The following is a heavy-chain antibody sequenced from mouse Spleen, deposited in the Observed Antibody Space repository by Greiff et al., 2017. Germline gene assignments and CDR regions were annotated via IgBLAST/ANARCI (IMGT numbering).Heavy chain of an antibody. CDR1: GFTFSSYA. J-gene: IGHJ1*01. D-gene: IGHD2-1*01. Sequence: DVKLVESGGGLVKLGGSLKLSCAASGFTFSSYAMSWVRQTPEKRLEWVATISSGGGNTYYPDSVKGRFTISRDNAKNTLYLQMSSLKSEDTAMYYCARRGNHWYFDVWGAGTTVTVSS. CDR3: ARRGNHWYFDV. CDR2: ISSGGGNT. V-gene: IGHV5-9*04.